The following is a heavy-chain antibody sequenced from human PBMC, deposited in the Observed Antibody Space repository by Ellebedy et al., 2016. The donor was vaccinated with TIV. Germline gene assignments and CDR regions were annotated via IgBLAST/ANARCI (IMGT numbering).Heavy chain of an antibody. J-gene: IGHJ4*02. CDR3: ARDRSRSAITFGGIIDLNPAFDY. Sequence: GESLKISCAASGFAFSSHGMHWVRQAPGKGLEWVALIWYDGSQKYYADSVRGRFTISKDNSKNTLHLQMNSLRAEDTAVYYCARDRSRSAITFGGIIDLNPAFDYWGQGTLVTVSS. V-gene: IGHV3-33*08. CDR2: IWYDGSQK. CDR1: GFAFSSHG. D-gene: IGHD3-16*02.